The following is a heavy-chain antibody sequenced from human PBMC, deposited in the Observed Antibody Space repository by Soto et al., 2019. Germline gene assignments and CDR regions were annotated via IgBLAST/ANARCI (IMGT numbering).Heavy chain of an antibody. CDR3: ARAQYSRKGLDY. CDR2: ISYDGSNK. J-gene: IGHJ4*02. V-gene: IGHV3-30-3*01. CDR1: GFTFSSYA. Sequence: QVQLVESGGGVVQPGRSLRLSCAASGFTFSSYAMHWVRQAPGKGLEWVAVISYDGSNKYYADSVKGRFTISRDNSKNTLYLQMNSLRAEDTAVYYCARAQYSRKGLDYWGQGTLVTVYS. D-gene: IGHD6-6*01.